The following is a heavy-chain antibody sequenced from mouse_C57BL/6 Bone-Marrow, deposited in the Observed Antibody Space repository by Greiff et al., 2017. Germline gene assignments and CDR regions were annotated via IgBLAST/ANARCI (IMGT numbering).Heavy chain of an antibody. CDR3: ARGGITTVVATDY. Sequence: VQLQQSGAELVKPGASVKLSCKASGYTFTSYWMHWVKQRPGRGLEWIGRIDPNSGGTKYKEKFKSKATLTVDKPSSTAYMQLSSLTSEDSAVYYCARGGITTVVATDYWGQGTTLTVSS. CDR1: GYTFTSYW. D-gene: IGHD1-1*01. V-gene: IGHV1-72*01. J-gene: IGHJ2*01. CDR2: IDPNSGGT.